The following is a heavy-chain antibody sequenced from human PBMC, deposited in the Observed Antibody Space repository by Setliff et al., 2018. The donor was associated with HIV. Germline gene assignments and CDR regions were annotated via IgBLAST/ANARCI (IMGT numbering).Heavy chain of an antibody. CDR1: GFTFSSYN. CDR2: ISSDSDTI. V-gene: IGHV3-48*01. CDR3: ARATQLRSGVVDPAAKYFYYYMDV. Sequence: GGSLRLSCAASGFTFSSYNMNWVRQAPGKGLEWISYISSDSDTIYYADSVKGRFTISRDNAKNSLYLQMNSLRAEDTAVYYCARATQLRSGVVDPAAKYFYYYMDVWGKGTTVTVSS. J-gene: IGHJ6*03. D-gene: IGHD2-2*01.